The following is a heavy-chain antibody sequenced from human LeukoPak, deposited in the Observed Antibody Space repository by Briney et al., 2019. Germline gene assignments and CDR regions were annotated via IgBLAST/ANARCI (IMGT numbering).Heavy chain of an antibody. CDR3: ATHTVGLEY. CDR2: ISGSSTYI. Sequence: GGSLRLSCAASGFMFSSYSMNWVRQAPGKGTQWVSSISGSSTYIYYADAVKGRFTISRDNAKDSLYLQMNSLRAEDTAVYYCATHTVGLEYWGQGALVTVSS. D-gene: IGHD4-11*01. J-gene: IGHJ4*02. V-gene: IGHV3-21*01. CDR1: GFMFSSYS.